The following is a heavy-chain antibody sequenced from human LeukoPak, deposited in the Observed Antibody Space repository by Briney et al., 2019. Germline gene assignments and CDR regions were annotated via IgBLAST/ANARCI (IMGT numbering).Heavy chain of an antibody. CDR1: RGRFKNFA. D-gene: IGHD2-8*01. Sequence: SVKVSRKTSRGRFKNFAFNWVRQAPGQGLEWMGRIIPILGIPNYVEKFQGRVTVTTDTSTSTAYMELRSLRSDDTAVYYCARTNLNCKKGICYDYWGQGTLVTVSS. J-gene: IGHJ4*02. V-gene: IGHV1-69*04. CDR3: ARTNLNCKKGICYDY. CDR2: IIPILGIP.